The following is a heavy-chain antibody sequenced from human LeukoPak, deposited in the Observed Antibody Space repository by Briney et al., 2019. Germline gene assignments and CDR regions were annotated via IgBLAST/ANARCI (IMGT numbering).Heavy chain of an antibody. D-gene: IGHD6-19*01. CDR2: IKQDGSEK. Sequence: GGSLRLSCAASGFTFSSYWMSRVRQAPGKGLEWVANIKQDGSEKYYVDSVKGRFTISRDNAKNSLYLQMNSLRAEDTAVYYCARDFLIGCLDYWGQGTLVTVSS. CDR1: GFTFSSYW. CDR3: ARDFLIGCLDY. V-gene: IGHV3-7*01. J-gene: IGHJ4*02.